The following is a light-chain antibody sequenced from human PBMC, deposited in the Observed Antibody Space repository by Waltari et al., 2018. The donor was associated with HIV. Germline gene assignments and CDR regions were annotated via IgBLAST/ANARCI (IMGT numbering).Light chain of an antibody. CDR3: CSYAGSSYV. Sequence: QSALTQPRSVSGSPGQSVTISCTGPSSDVGGSNYVSWYQQHPGKVPKLMIYDVSKRPSGVPDRFSGSKSGNTASLTISGLQAEDEADYYCCSYAGSSYVFGTGTKVTVL. V-gene: IGLV2-11*01. CDR1: SSDVGGSNY. J-gene: IGLJ1*01. CDR2: DVS.